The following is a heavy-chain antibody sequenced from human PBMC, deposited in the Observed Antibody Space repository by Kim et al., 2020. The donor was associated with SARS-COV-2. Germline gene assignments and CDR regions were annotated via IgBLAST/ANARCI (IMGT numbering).Heavy chain of an antibody. V-gene: IGHV3-15*07. J-gene: IGHJ5*02. CDR3: TTRNWFDH. CDR2: ISSNADGRTT. CDR1: GFTFSDSW. Sequence: GGSLRLSCVASGFTFSDSWMNWVRQAPGKGLEWVGRISSNADGRTTDDAVPGQGTITISRADSKNSVYLKMISLNNKDTAMYYCTTRNWFDHWGQGAQV.